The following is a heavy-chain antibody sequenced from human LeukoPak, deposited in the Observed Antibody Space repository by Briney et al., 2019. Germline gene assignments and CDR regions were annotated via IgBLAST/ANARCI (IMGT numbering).Heavy chain of an antibody. CDR1: GFTFTSSA. Sequence: GGSLRLSCAASGFTFTSSAMRWVRQTPSKGLEWLSSITGDGVTTYYADSVKGRFTISRDNSKNILFLQMNSLRAEDSASYFCAKERRRVDTSMIRPYFFDSWGQGAPVTVSS. J-gene: IGHJ4*02. CDR3: AKERRRVDTSMIRPYFFDS. V-gene: IGHV3-23*01. D-gene: IGHD3-16*01. CDR2: ITGDGVTT.